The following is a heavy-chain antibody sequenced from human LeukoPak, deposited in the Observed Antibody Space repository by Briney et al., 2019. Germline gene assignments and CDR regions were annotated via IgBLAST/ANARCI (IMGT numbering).Heavy chain of an antibody. J-gene: IGHJ4*02. V-gene: IGHV3-21*01. CDR3: ARDPTRYLRYGYFDY. D-gene: IGHD4-17*01. CDR2: ISSRSSST. CDR1: GFTFSDYS. Sequence: GGSLRLSCAASGFTFSDYSMNWVRQGPGKGLEWVSSISSRSSSTSYIASVKGRFTISRDNAKNSVYLQMHSLRAEDTAIYYCARDPTRYLRYGYFDYWGQGAQVTVSS.